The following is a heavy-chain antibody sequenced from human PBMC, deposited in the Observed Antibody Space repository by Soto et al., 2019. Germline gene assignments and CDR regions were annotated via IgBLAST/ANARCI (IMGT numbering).Heavy chain of an antibody. J-gene: IGHJ6*02. D-gene: IGHD3-3*01. CDR2: ISSSSSTM. CDR3: ARDSGFWSGHSYYAMDV. CDR1: GFTFSSYS. Sequence: EVQLVESGGGLVQPGGSLRLSCAASGFTFSSYSMNWVRQAPGKGLEWVSYISSSSSTMYYADSVKGRFTISRDNAKSSLYLQMNSVRDEDTAVYYCARDSGFWSGHSYYAMDVWGQGTTVTVSS. V-gene: IGHV3-48*02.